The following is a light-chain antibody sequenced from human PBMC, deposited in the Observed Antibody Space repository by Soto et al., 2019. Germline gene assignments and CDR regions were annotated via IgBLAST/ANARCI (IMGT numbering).Light chain of an antibody. Sequence: EIVMTQSPATLSVSPGERATLSCRASQSVSSNLAWYQQKPGQAPRLLLYGTSTRATGIPARFSGSGSGTEVHPTISSLQSEDFAVYYWQHYNNWPRTFGQGTKVEIK. CDR1: QSVSSN. J-gene: IGKJ1*01. CDR2: GTS. V-gene: IGKV3-15*01. CDR3: QHYNNWPRT.